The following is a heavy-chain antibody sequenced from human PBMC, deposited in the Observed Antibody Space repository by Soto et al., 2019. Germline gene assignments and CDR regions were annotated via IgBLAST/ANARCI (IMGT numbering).Heavy chain of an antibody. V-gene: IGHV2-5*01. Sequence: QITLKESGPTLVKPTQTLTLTCSFTGFSLTTTEMGVGWIRQPPGKALEWLALIYWNDNEHYGPSLKSRLTITRDTTKNQEVLTMTDLDPMDTATYDCARIVLHRWEGSGYYGADSWGQGTLVTVSS. CDR1: GFSLTTTEMG. D-gene: IGHD5-12*01. CDR3: ARIVLHRWEGSGYYGADS. J-gene: IGHJ4*02. CDR2: IYWNDNE.